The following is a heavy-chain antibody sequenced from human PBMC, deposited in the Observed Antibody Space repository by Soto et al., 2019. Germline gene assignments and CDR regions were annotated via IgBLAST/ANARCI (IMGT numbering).Heavy chain of an antibody. D-gene: IGHD1-1*01. CDR3: ARRAETNGWNGFGADKYYFDF. CDR1: GYTFTSYD. CDR2: MNPNTGNS. Sequence: ASVKVSCKASGYTFTSYDIYWVRQATGQGLEWMGWMNPNTGNSGYAQKFQGRVTVTSDTSINTVHMELSSLRSEDAAVYYCARRAETNGWNGFGADKYYFDFWGQGTLVTVSA. V-gene: IGHV1-8*01. J-gene: IGHJ4*02.